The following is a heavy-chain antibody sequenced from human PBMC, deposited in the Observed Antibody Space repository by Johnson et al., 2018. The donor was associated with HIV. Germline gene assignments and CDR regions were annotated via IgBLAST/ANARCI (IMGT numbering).Heavy chain of an antibody. J-gene: IGHJ3*02. CDR3: AREGIAARLAAFDI. V-gene: IGHV3-7*05. Sequence: VQLVESGGGLVQPGGSLRLSCAASGFTFSSYWMSWVRQAPGKGLEWVANIKQDGSEKYYVASVKGRFTISRDNAKNSLYLQMNRLRAEHTAVYYCAREGIAARLAAFDIWGQGTMVTVSS. CDR2: IKQDGSEK. CDR1: GFTFSSYW. D-gene: IGHD6-6*01.